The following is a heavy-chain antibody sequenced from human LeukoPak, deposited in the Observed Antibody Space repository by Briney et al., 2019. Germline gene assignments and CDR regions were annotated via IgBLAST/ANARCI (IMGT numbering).Heavy chain of an antibody. CDR2: TNDSGRT. D-gene: IGHD1-7*01. V-gene: IGHV4-34*01. CDR3: ARRWNYGRNYYIDV. CDR1: GGSFSNYY. J-gene: IGHJ6*03. Sequence: SETLSLTCAVYGGSFSNYYWSWIRQPPGKGLEWIGETNDSGRTNYNPSLMSRVTVSVDTSKKQFSLRLTSVTATDTAVYYCARRWNYGRNYYIDVWGKGATVSVSS.